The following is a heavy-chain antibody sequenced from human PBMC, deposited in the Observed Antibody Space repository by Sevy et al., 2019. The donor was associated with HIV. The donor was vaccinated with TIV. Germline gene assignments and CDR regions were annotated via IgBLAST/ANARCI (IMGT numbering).Heavy chain of an antibody. J-gene: IGHJ4*02. CDR1: GFTFSDYY. D-gene: IGHD2-2*01. CDR3: ARDGGCSSTSCLLYFDS. V-gene: IGHV3-21*01. CDR2: ISSRSSYI. Sequence: GGSLRLSCAASGFTFSDYYMNWVRPAPGKGLEWVSSISSRSSYIHYADSVRGRFTISRDNAKNSLHLQMNSLRVDDTAVYFCARDGGCSSTSCLLYFDSWGQGALVTVSS.